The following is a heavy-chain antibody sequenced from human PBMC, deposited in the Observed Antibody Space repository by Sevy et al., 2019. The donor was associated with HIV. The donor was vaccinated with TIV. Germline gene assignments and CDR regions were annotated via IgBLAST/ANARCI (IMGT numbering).Heavy chain of an antibody. V-gene: IGHV3-48*02. CDR1: GFTFSSSM. Sequence: GGSLRLSCAASGFTFSSSMINWVRQAPGKGLEWVSSISGTGSTIYYADSVKGRFTISRDNAKNSLYLQMHSLRDEDTDVYYCARSDYGDYVGWFDPWGQGTLVTVSS. D-gene: IGHD4-17*01. CDR3: ARSDYGDYVGWFDP. J-gene: IGHJ5*02. CDR2: ISGTGSTI.